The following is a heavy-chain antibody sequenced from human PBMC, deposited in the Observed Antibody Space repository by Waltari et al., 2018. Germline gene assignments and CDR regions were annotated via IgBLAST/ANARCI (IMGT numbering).Heavy chain of an antibody. V-gene: IGHV1-69-2*01. CDR2: IDPENGET. CDR3: AFRGAFDV. Sequence: EVQLVQSGTEVKKPGATVRVTCKTSGYTFIDYYIHWVQQAPVKGLQWMGHIDPENGETVYAEKFRDRITITADKSTDTVYMELSGLRFEDTAMYYCAFRGAFDVWGQGTVVSVSS. CDR1: GYTFIDYY. J-gene: IGHJ3*01.